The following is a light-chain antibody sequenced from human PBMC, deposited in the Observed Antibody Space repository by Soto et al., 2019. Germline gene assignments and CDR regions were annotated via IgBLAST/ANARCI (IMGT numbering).Light chain of an antibody. CDR3: QQYNSYSEA. Sequence: QLTQSPSSLSASVGDRVTITCRASQGISSYLAWYQQKPGKAPKLLIYAASTLQSGVPSRFSGSGSGTDFTLTISSLQPDDFATYYCQQYNSYSEAFGQGTKVDIK. CDR1: QGISSY. V-gene: IGKV1-9*01. CDR2: AAS. J-gene: IGKJ1*01.